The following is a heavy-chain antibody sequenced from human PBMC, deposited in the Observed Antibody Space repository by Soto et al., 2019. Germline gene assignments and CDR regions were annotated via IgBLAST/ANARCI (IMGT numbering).Heavy chain of an antibody. CDR1: GFDFSDAS. Sequence: QVHLVESGGGLVKPGGSLRLSCAASGFDFSDASMSWIRQAPGKGLEWVAWITSSSVQTRYADSVKGRFTISRDNAKNSLYYLRNSMRPADAAADYCGTLVRQQLPPLGPWGQGTLVVVSS. J-gene: IGHJ5*02. V-gene: IGHV3-11*05. D-gene: IGHD6-13*01. CDR2: ITSSSVQT. CDR3: GTLVRQQLPPLGP.